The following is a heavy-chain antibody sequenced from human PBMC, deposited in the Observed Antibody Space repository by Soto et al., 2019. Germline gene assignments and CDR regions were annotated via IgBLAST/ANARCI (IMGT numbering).Heavy chain of an antibody. Sequence: EVQLLESGGGLVQPGGSLRLSCAASGFTFSSYAMSWVRQAPGKGLEWVSAISGSGGSTYYADSVKGRFTISRDNSENTAYLQMNNLKTEDTALYYCTREAETAATDDAFDVWGQGTMVTVSS. CDR2: ISGSGGST. V-gene: IGHV3-23*01. CDR1: GFTFSSYA. J-gene: IGHJ3*01. D-gene: IGHD6-13*01. CDR3: TREAETAATDDAFDV.